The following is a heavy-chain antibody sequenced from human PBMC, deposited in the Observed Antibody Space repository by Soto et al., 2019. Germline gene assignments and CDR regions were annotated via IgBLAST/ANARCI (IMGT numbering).Heavy chain of an antibody. Sequence: TSETLSLTCAVSGFFISSGNYWGWIRKPPGKGLEWIGSIFHGGNTYYNPSLKSRVTISVDMSKNQFSLKLNSVTAADTAVYYCARARWYDAFDVWGQGTVVTVSS. CDR3: ARARWYDAFDV. CDR1: GFFISSGNY. CDR2: IFHGGNT. D-gene: IGHD2-15*01. J-gene: IGHJ3*01. V-gene: IGHV4-38-2*01.